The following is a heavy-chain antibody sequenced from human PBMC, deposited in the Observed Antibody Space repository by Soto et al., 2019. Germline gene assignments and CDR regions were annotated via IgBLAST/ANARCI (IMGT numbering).Heavy chain of an antibody. CDR2: ISSSGSTI. V-gene: IGHV3-48*03. Sequence: GGSLRLSCAASGFTFSSYEMNWVRQAPGKGLEWVSYISSSGSTIYYADSVKGRFTISRDNAKNSLYLQMNSLRAEDTAVYYCARAGGVPAPIAAAGTGPFDYWGQGTLVTVSS. CDR1: GFTFSSYE. J-gene: IGHJ4*02. CDR3: ARAGGVPAPIAAAGTGPFDY. D-gene: IGHD6-13*01.